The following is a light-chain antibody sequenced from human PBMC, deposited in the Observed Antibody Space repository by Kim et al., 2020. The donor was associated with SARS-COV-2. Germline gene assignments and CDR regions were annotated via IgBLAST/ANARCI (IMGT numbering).Light chain of an antibody. CDR2: EVS. V-gene: IGLV2-18*02. CDR3: SSYTSSNTRV. Sequence: GQPETISCTGPISDVGVFNRGSWHQQPPGTAPKLIIYEVSKRPSGVPDRFSGSKSGNTASLTISGLQAEDEADYYCSSYTSSNTRVFGNGTKVTVL. J-gene: IGLJ1*01. CDR1: ISDVGVFNR.